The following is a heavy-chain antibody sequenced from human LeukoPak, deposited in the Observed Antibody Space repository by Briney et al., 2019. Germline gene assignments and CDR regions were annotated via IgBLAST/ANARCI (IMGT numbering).Heavy chain of an antibody. CDR3: ARGALDAATPFDS. J-gene: IGHJ5*01. V-gene: IGHV3-21*01. CDR1: GFTFSSYS. CDR2: ISSSSSYI. Sequence: GGSLRLSCAASGFTFSSYSMNWVRQTPGKGLEWVSSISSSSSYIYYADSLKGRFTISRDNAKKSVYLQMNSLRAEDTAVYYCARGALDAATPFDSWGQGTLVTVSS. D-gene: IGHD2-15*01.